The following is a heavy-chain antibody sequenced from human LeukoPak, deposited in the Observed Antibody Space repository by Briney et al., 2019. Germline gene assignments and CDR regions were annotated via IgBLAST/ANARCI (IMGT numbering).Heavy chain of an antibody. J-gene: IGHJ5*02. D-gene: IGHD6-13*01. CDR3: ARGRSSSRRTWFDP. V-gene: IGHV3-48*01. Sequence: GGSLRLSCAASGFTFSSYSMNWVRQAPGKGLEWVSYISSSSSNIYYADSVKGRFTISRDNAKNSLYLQMNSLRAEDTAVYYCARGRSSSRRTWFDPWGQGTLVTVSS. CDR2: ISSSSSNI. CDR1: GFTFSSYS.